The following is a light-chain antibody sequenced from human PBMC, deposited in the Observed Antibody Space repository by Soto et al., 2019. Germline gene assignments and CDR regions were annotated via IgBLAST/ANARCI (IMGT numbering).Light chain of an antibody. J-gene: IGKJ5*01. CDR2: YAS. CDR1: QSVSNN. Sequence: EIMMTQSPATLSVSPGERATLSCRASQSVSNNLAWYQQKPAQAPRLLIYYASTRATGVPVRFSGSGSGTEFTLTISSLQSEDFAIYYCQQYNNWLPITFGQGTRLEIK. CDR3: QQYNNWLPIT. V-gene: IGKV3-15*01.